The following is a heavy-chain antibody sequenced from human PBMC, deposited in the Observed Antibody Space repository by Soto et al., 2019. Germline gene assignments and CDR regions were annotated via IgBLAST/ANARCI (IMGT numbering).Heavy chain of an antibody. V-gene: IGHV3-53*01. CDR1: GFTVSSNY. Sequence: LRLSCAASGFTVSSNYMSWVRQAPGKGLEWVSVIYSGGSTYYADSVKGRFTISRDNSKNTLYLQMNSLRAEDTAVYYCARDGVPIAGRSGYFDYWGPGIEVTVSS. CDR3: ARDGVPIAGRSGYFDY. CDR2: IYSGGST. J-gene: IGHJ4*02. D-gene: IGHD6-19*01.